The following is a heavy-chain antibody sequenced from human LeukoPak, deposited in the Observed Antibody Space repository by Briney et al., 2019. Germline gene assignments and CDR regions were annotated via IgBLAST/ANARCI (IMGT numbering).Heavy chain of an antibody. V-gene: IGHV3-48*03. CDR3: ARVVVVVAVTRDAFDI. D-gene: IGHD2-15*01. Sequence: GGPLRLSCAASGFTFSSYEMNWVRQAPGKGLEWVSYISSSGSTIYYADSVKGRFTISRDNAKNSLYLQMNSLRAEDTAVYYCARVVVVVAVTRDAFDIWGQGTMVTVSS. CDR1: GFTFSSYE. J-gene: IGHJ3*02. CDR2: ISSSGSTI.